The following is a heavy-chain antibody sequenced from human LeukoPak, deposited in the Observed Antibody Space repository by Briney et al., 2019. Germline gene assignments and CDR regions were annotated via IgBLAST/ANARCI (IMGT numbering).Heavy chain of an antibody. CDR1: GFTFSSYA. CDR2: ICGSGGST. Sequence: GGSLRLSCAASGFTFSSYAMSWVRQAPGKGLEWVSAICGSGGSTYYADSVKGRFTISRDNSKNTLYLQMNSLRAEDTAVYYCARNRALGFDYWGQGTLVTVSS. J-gene: IGHJ4*02. CDR3: ARNRALGFDY. D-gene: IGHD3-16*01. V-gene: IGHV3-23*01.